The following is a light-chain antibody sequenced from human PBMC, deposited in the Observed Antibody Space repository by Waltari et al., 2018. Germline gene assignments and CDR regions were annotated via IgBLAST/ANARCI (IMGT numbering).Light chain of an antibody. CDR1: SGSVSTTSS. V-gene: IGLV8-61*01. CDR2: KIN. Sequence: QTVVTQEPSLSVSPGGTVTPTCALSSGSVSTTSSASWYQQPPGQAPRTLVYKINIRSSGVPDRFSGSMLGNKAALTITGAQAEDESDYYCVLYLGSGIWVFGGGTKLTVL. CDR3: VLYLGSGIWV. J-gene: IGLJ3*02.